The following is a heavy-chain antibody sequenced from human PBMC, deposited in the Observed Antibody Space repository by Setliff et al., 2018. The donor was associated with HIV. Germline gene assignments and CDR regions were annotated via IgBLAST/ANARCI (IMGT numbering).Heavy chain of an antibody. CDR1: GYSISSGYY. J-gene: IGHJ4*02. CDR3: ARLSPQYSGYDSGAFCY. CDR2: IYHSGST. D-gene: IGHD5-12*01. Sequence: PSETLSLTCAVSGYSISSGYYWGWIRQPPGKGLEWIGSIYHSGSTYYNPSLKSRVTISVDTSKNQFSLKMSSVTASDTAMYYCARLSPQYSGYDSGAFCYWCQGTLVTVSS. V-gene: IGHV4-38-2*01.